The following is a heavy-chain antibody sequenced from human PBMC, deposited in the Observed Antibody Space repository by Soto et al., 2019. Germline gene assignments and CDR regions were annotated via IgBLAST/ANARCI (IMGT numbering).Heavy chain of an antibody. D-gene: IGHD2-2*01. CDR3: ARYRGYCSSTSCYDFDY. CDR2: IYYSGST. J-gene: IGHJ4*02. Sequence: SETLSLTCTVSGGSIRSGGYYWSWIRKHPGKGLEWIGYIYYSGSTYYNPSLRSRVTISVDTSKNQFSLKLSSVTAADTAVYYCARYRGYCSSTSCYDFDYWGQGTLVTVSS. V-gene: IGHV4-31*03. CDR1: GGSIRSGGYY.